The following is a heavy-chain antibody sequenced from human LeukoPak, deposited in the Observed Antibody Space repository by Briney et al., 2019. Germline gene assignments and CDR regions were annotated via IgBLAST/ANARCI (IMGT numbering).Heavy chain of an antibody. J-gene: IGHJ5*02. V-gene: IGHV4-4*07. Sequence: SSETLSLTCTVSGGSISSDYWSWIRQPDGKGLEWIGRIYTSGSTNYNPSLKSRVSMSVDTSTNQFSLKLSSVTAADTAVYYCARDSLVHPNRWFDPWGQGTLVTVSS. D-gene: IGHD6-13*01. CDR3: ARDSLVHPNRWFDP. CDR2: IYTSGST. CDR1: GGSISSDY.